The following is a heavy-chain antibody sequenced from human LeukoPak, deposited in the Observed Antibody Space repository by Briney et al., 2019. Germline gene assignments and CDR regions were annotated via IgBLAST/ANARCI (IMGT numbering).Heavy chain of an antibody. V-gene: IGHV3-23*01. D-gene: IGHD5-12*01. CDR3: ARDETPTNGYDSYDF. J-gene: IGHJ4*02. CDR2: ITNNGDNT. Sequence: GGSLRLSCAASGFTFGPYAMSWVRQAPERGLEWVSSITNNGDNTYYADSVKGRFTISRDNSKNTLYLQMNSLRAEDTAVYYCARDETPTNGYDSYDFWGQGTLVTVST. CDR1: GFTFGPYA.